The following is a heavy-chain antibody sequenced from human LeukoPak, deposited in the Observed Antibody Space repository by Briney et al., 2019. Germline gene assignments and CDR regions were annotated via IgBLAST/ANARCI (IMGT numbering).Heavy chain of an antibody. D-gene: IGHD5/OR15-5a*01. J-gene: IGHJ3*02. V-gene: IGHV3-9*01. CDR2: ISWNSGSI. Sequence: GGSLRLSCAASGFTFDDYAMHWVRQAPGKGLEWVSGISWNSGSIGYADSVKGRFTISRDNAKNSLYLQMNSLRAEDTALYYCAKDISVQGAFDIWAKGQWSPSLQ. CDR1: GFTFDDYA. CDR3: AKDISVQGAFDI.